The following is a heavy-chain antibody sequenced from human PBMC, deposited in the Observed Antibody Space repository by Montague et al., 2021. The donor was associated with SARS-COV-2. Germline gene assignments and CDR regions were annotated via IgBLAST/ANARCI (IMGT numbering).Heavy chain of an antibody. Sequence: SETLSLTCTVSGGSISNYYWSWIRQSPGKGLEWIGYIYNSGSTNYNPSLKSRVTISVDTSKNQFSLTLSSMTAADTAVYYCARDREGPYSDDVCAGYGMDVWGQGTTVTVSS. V-gene: IGHV4-59*01. CDR2: IYNSGST. CDR3: ARDREGPYSDDVCAGYGMDV. CDR1: GGSISNYY. D-gene: IGHD3/OR15-3a*01. J-gene: IGHJ6*02.